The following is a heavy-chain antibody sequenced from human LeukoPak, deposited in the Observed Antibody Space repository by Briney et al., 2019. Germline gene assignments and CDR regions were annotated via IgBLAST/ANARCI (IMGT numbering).Heavy chain of an antibody. CDR1: GGTFSSYA. CDR2: IIPIFGTA. Sequence: SVKVSCKASGGTFSSYAISWVRQAPGQGLEWMGRIIPIFGTANYAQKFQGRVTITTDESTSTAYMELSSLKSEDTAVYYCARGLWELHAFDIWGQGTMVTVSS. J-gene: IGHJ3*02. D-gene: IGHD1-26*01. CDR3: ARGLWELHAFDI. V-gene: IGHV1-69*05.